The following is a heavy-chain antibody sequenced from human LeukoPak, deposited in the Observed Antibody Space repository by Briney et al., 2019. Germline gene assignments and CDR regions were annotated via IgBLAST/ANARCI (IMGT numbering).Heavy chain of an antibody. CDR2: IGTAGDT. J-gene: IGHJ4*02. V-gene: IGHV3-13*01. CDR3: ARRSSSGDFDY. CDR1: GFTFSSYD. D-gene: IGHD6-6*01. Sequence: EGSLRLSCAASGFTFSSYDMHWVRHATGKGLEWVSAIGTAGDTYYPGSVKGRFTISRENAKNSLYLQMNSLRAGDTAVYYCARRSSSGDFDYWGQGTLVTVSS.